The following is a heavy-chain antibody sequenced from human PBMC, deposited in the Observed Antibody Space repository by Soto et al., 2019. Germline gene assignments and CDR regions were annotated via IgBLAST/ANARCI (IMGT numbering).Heavy chain of an antibody. V-gene: IGHV3-73*02. J-gene: IGHJ4*02. CDR2: IRGRADNYAT. CDR1: GFIFSGTT. Sequence: EVQLVESGGDLVQPGGSLKLSCAASGFIFSGTTIHWVRQASGEGLEWVVRIRGRADNYATGYAASVKGRFTISRDDSKKTAYLQMNSLKTEDTAVYFCTRAPDGNNADYWGQGTLVTVSS. CDR3: TRAPDGNNADY. D-gene: IGHD6-13*01.